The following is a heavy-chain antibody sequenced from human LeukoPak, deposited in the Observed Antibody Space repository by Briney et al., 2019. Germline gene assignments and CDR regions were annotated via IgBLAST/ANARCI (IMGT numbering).Heavy chain of an antibody. J-gene: IGHJ6*03. CDR3: ARGRYNFYYYMDV. Sequence: SETLSLTCTVSGGSISSSSYYWGWIRQPPGKGLEWIGSIYYSGSTYYNPSLKSRVTISVDTSKNQFSLKLSSVTAADTAVYYCARGRYNFYYYMDVWGKGTTVTVSS. CDR2: IYYSGST. V-gene: IGHV4-39*07. CDR1: GGSISSSSYY.